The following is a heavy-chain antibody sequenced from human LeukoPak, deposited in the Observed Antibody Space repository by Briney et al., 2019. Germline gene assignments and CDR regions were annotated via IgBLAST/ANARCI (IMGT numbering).Heavy chain of an antibody. D-gene: IGHD1-1*01. V-gene: IGHV4-59*01. Sequence: SETLSLTCTVSGGSISSYYWSWIRQPPGKGLEWIGYIYYSGSTNYNPSLKSRVTISVDTSKNQFSLKLNSVTAADTAVYYSARDPRGGTSRDNWFDPWGQGTLVTVSS. CDR2: IYYSGST. J-gene: IGHJ5*02. CDR1: GGSISSYY. CDR3: ARDPRGGTSRDNWFDP.